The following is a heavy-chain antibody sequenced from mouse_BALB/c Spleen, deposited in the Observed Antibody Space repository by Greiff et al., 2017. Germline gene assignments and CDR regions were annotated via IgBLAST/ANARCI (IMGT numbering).Heavy chain of an antibody. V-gene: IGHV1S135*01. J-gene: IGHJ4*01. CDR2: IDPYNGGT. CDR1: GYSFTGYN. D-gene: IGHD2-1*01. CDR3: ARLGNSYAMDY. Sequence: VQLQQSGPELGKPGASVKISCKASGYSFTGYNMYWVKQSHRKSLEWIGYIDPYNGGTSYNQKSKGKATLTVDKSSSTAYMHLNSLTSEDSAIYYCARLGNSYAMDYWGQGTSVTVSS.